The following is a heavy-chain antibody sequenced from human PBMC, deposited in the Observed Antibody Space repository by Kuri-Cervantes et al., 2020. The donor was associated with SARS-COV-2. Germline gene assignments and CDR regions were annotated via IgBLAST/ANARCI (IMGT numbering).Heavy chain of an antibody. J-gene: IGHJ6*02. CDR1: GFTFSSYS. V-gene: IGHV3-23*01. Sequence: GESLKISCAASGFTFSSYSMNWVRQAPGKGLEWVSAISGSGGSTYYADSVKGRFTISRDNSKNTLYLQMNSLRAEDTAVYYCAKTGRYYGMDVWGQGTTVTVSS. CDR3: AKTGRYYGMDV. CDR2: ISGSGGST. D-gene: IGHD3-10*01.